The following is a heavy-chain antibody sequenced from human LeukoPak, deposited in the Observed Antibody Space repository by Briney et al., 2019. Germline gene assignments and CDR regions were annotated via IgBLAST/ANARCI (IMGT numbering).Heavy chain of an antibody. Sequence: GGSLRLSCAASGFAFSSDSMNWVRQAPGKGLEWVSSIGSSSSSIYYADSVKGRFTISRDNAKNSLYLQMNSLRAEDTAVYYCARESSGNFGGAFDIWGQGTMVTVSS. CDR3: ARESSGNFGGAFDI. CDR1: GFAFSSDS. CDR2: IGSSSSSI. D-gene: IGHD3-3*01. J-gene: IGHJ3*02. V-gene: IGHV3-21*01.